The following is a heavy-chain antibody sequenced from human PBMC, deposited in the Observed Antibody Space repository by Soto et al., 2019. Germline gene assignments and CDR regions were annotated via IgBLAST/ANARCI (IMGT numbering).Heavy chain of an antibody. J-gene: IGHJ6*02. CDR2: ISNTSRTK. V-gene: IGHV3-48*02. Sequence: EVQVVESGGGLIQPGGSLRLSCAGSGFDFSKYNMDWVRRAPGKGLEWISYISNTSRTKFYADSVKGRFTISRDNARNSLFLEMNSLRDEDTAVYYCARDGNRGYDMDVWGQGTTVTVSS. CDR3: ARDGNRGYDMDV. CDR1: GFDFSKYN. D-gene: IGHD1-1*01.